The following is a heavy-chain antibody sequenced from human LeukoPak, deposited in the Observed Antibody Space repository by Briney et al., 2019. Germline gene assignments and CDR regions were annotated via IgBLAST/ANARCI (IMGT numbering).Heavy chain of an antibody. CDR3: ARVSRGYYHFDY. V-gene: IGHV3-74*01. CDR1: GFTFSRNS. D-gene: IGHD3-22*01. J-gene: IGHJ4*02. Sequence: GGSLRLSCAASGFTFSRNSMHWVRQAPGKGLVWVSRINSDGSGTSYADSVKGRFTISRDNAKNTLYLQMNSLRAEDTAVYYCARVSRGYYHFDYWGQGTLVTVSS. CDR2: INSDGSGT.